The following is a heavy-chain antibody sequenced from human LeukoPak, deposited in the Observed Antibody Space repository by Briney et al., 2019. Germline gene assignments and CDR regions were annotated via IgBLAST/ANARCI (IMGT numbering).Heavy chain of an antibody. CDR3: ARDFGYGDYFFDD. V-gene: IGHV4-4*07. CDR2: LHTSVST. CDR1: GGSISSYY. D-gene: IGHD4-17*01. J-gene: IGHJ4*02. Sequence: SETLSLTCTLSGGSISSYYWSWIRQPAGGGLEWIGRLHTSVSTHYNTSLTSRVAMSVDTSKNQYSLKLSSVTAADTAVYYCARDFGYGDYFFDDWGQGTLVTVSS.